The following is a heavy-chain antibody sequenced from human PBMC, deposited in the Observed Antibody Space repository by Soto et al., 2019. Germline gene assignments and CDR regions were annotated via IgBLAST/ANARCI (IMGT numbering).Heavy chain of an antibody. CDR3: ASLTYYYDSSGYYSTHSDY. Sequence: GESLKISCKGSGYSFTSYWIGWVRQMPGKGLEWMGIIYPGDSDTRYSPSFQGQVTISADKSISTAYLQWSSLKASDTAMYYCASLTYYYDSSGYYSTHSDYWGQGTLVTVSS. V-gene: IGHV5-51*01. CDR1: GYSFTSYW. D-gene: IGHD3-22*01. CDR2: IYPGDSDT. J-gene: IGHJ4*02.